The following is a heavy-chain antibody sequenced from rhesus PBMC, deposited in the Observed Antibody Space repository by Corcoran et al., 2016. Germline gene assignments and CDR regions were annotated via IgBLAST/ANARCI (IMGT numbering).Heavy chain of an antibody. V-gene: IGHV2-174*01. J-gene: IGHJ4*01. D-gene: IGHD6-25*01. CDR3: ARRGLAAAFDY. CDR1: GFSISTSGMG. CDR2: IYWDDDK. Sequence: QVTLKESGPALVKPTQTLTLTCTFSGFSISTSGMGVGWIRQPPGKALEWLALIYWDDDKYDTTSLKSRLTISKDPSKNQVVLTMPNMDPVDTATYYCARRGLAAAFDYWGQGVLVTVSS.